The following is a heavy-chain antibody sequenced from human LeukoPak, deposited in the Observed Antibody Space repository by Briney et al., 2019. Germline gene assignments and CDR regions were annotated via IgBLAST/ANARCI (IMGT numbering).Heavy chain of an antibody. CDR2: INWNGGST. D-gene: IGHD6-19*01. Sequence: GGSLRLSCAASGFTFDDYGMSWVRQAPGKGLEWVSGINWNGGSTGYADSVKGRFAISRDNAKNSLYLQMNSLRAEDTAVYYCAKGSGWYFDYWGQGTLVTVSS. CDR3: AKGSGWYFDY. J-gene: IGHJ4*02. V-gene: IGHV3-20*04. CDR1: GFTFDDYG.